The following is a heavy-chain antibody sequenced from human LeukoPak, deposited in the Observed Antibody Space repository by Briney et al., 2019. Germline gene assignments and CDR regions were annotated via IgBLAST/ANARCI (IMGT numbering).Heavy chain of an antibody. CDR3: ARGLDFWSGYYTAGHFDY. V-gene: IGHV4-59*01. CDR2: IYYSGST. Sequence: SETLSLTCTVSGGSISSYYWSWIRQPPGKGLEWIGYIYYSGSTNYNPSLKSRVTIPVDTSKNQFSLKLSSVTAADTAVYYCARGLDFWSGYYTAGHFDYWGQGTLVTVSS. J-gene: IGHJ4*02. CDR1: GGSISSYY. D-gene: IGHD3-3*01.